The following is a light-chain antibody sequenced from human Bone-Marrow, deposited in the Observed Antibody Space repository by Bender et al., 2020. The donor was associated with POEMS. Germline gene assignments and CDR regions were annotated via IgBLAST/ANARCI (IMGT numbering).Light chain of an antibody. CDR1: SSDVGGYNY. CDR3: SSYANTGTLGVV. CDR2: EVT. V-gene: IGLV2-14*01. Sequence: QSALTQPASVSGSPGQSITISCTGTSSDVGGYNYVSWYQQHPGKPPKLMIYEVTNRPSGVSNRFSGSKSGNTASLTISGLQAEDEADYYCSSYANTGTLGVVFGGGTKLTVL. J-gene: IGLJ2*01.